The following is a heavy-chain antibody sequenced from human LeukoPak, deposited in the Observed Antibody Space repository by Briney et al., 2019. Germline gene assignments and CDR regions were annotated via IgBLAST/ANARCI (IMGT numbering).Heavy chain of an antibody. CDR1: CDSISSSNSY. D-gene: IGHD1-14*01. J-gene: IGHJ6*03. Sequence: PSETLSLTCTVSCDSISSSNSYWGWIRQPPGKGLEWIGSIYYIGNTYYNASLKSRVTISVDTSKNQFSLKLTYVTAADTAVYYCARGNPEHGYYYYYYMDVWGXXTTVTVSS. CDR3: ARGNPEHGYYYYYYMDV. V-gene: IGHV4-39*01. CDR2: IYYIGNT.